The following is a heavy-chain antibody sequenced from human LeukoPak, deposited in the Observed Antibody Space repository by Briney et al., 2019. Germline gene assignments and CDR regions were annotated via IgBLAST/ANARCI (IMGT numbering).Heavy chain of an antibody. CDR1: GFTFSSYG. CDR3: AKEQESSGYLWGDAFDV. CDR2: ISYDGSNK. J-gene: IGHJ3*01. V-gene: IGHV3-30*18. Sequence: GGSLRLSCAASGFTFSSYGMHWVRQAPGKGLDWVAVISYDGSNKYYADSVKGRFTISRDKSKNTLYLQMNSLRAEDTAVYYCAKEQESSGYLWGDAFDVWGQGTMVTVSS. D-gene: IGHD3-22*01.